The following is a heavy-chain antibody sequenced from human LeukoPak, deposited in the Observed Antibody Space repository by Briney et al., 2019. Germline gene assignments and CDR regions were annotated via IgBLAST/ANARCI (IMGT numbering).Heavy chain of an antibody. D-gene: IGHD3-3*01. CDR1: GFTVDSNY. Sequence: GGSLRLSCAASGFTVDSNYLSWVRQAPGKGLEWVSTIYTGGNTYYAASVKGRFTISRDNSKNTLYLQMNSLRAEDTAVYYCAKDQTGDYDFWSGQFNYFDYWGQGTLVTVSS. J-gene: IGHJ4*02. CDR3: AKDQTGDYDFWSGQFNYFDY. V-gene: IGHV3-53*05. CDR2: IYTGGNT.